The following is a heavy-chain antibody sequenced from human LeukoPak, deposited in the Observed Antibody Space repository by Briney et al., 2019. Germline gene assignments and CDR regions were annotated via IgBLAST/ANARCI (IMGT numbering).Heavy chain of an antibody. CDR1: GGSISSYY. V-gene: IGHV4-59*01. CDR2: IYYSGGT. Sequence: SETLSLTCSVSGGSISSYYWSWIRQPPGKGLEWIGYIYYSGGTNYNPSLKSRVTISVDTSKNRFSLKLSSVTAADTAVYYCARGPEDYFDYWGQGTLVTVSS. CDR3: ARGPEDYFDY. J-gene: IGHJ4*02.